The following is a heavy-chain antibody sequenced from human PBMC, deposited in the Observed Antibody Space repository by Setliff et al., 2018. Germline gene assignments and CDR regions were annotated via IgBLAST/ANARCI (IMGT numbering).Heavy chain of an antibody. CDR2: INPKTGGT. V-gene: IGHV1-2*04. D-gene: IGHD3-3*01. CDR3: ARAGPYYDFWSGYYRTMDV. CDR1: GYAFTDNY. Sequence: ASVKVSCKTSGYAFTDNYIHWVRQAPGQGLEWMGWINPKTGGTNLAQKFQGWVSMTRDTSITTAYMELSRLTSDDTAVYYCARAGPYYDFWSGYYRTMDVWGKGTTVTVSS. J-gene: IGHJ6*03.